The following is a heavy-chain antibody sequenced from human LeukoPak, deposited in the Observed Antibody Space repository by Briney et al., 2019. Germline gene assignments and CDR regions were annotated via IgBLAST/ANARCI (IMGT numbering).Heavy chain of an antibody. J-gene: IGHJ6*03. CDR2: IGGGGTP. D-gene: IGHD6-19*01. Sequence: GGSLRLSCAASGFTFSSYDMSWVRQAPGRGLEWVSAIGGGGTPYYADSVKGRFTISRDNSKNTLYLQMNSLRAEDTAVYYCARASQQWLAGNYYYFMDVWGKGTTVTVSS. V-gene: IGHV3-23*01. CDR3: ARASQQWLAGNYYYFMDV. CDR1: GFTFSSYD.